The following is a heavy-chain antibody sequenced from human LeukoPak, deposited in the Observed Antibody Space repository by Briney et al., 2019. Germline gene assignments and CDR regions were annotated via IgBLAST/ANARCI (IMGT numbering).Heavy chain of an antibody. J-gene: IGHJ4*02. CDR2: ISAYNGNT. Sequence: ASVKVSCKASGYTFTSYGISWERQAPGQGLEWTGWISAYNGNTNYAQKLQGRVTLTTDTSTSTAYMELRSLRSDDTAVYYCARHRMISRQYYYDSSGYYDNWGQGTLVTVSS. CDR1: GYTFTSYG. V-gene: IGHV1-18*01. CDR3: ARHRMISRQYYYDSSGYYDN. D-gene: IGHD3-22*01.